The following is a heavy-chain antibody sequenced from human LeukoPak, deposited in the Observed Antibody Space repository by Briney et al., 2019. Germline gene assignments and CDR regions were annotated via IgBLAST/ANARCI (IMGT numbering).Heavy chain of an antibody. CDR1: GFTFSTYG. Sequence: GGSLRLSCAASGFTFSTYGMNWVRQAPGKGLEWVAVVWYDGSLKYYRDSVKGRFTISRDNSKNTLYLQMNSLRVEDTAVYYCARGDGGGGTHPFDYWGQGTLVTVSS. J-gene: IGHJ4*02. D-gene: IGHD2-15*01. CDR3: ARGDGGGGTHPFDY. CDR2: VWYDGSLK. V-gene: IGHV3-33*01.